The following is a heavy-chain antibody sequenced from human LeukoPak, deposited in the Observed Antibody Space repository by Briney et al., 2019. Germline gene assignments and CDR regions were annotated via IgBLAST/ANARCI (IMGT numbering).Heavy chain of an antibody. CDR2: IYYSGST. CDR3: QRGAGVDYFDY. Sequence: PSQTLSLTCTVSGGSISSGDYYWSWIRQPPGKGLEWIGYIYYSGSTYYNPSLKSRVTLSVDTSKNQFSLKLSSVTAADTAVYYCQRGAGVDYFDYWGQGTLVTVSS. CDR1: GGSISSGDYY. J-gene: IGHJ4*02. V-gene: IGHV4-30-4*01. D-gene: IGHD4/OR15-4a*01.